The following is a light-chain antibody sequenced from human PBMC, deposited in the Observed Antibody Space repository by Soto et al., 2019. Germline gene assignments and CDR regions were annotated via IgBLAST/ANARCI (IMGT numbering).Light chain of an antibody. Sequence: ENVLTQSPATLSLSPGEGATLSCRASQSINTYLAWYQQKPGQAPRLLIYDASKRATGIQARFSGSGSGTNFTLTIRSLEPEDFAVYYCQQRRSWQVTFGQGTRLEIK. V-gene: IGKV3D-11*02. CDR1: QSINTY. CDR2: DAS. CDR3: QQRRSWQVT. J-gene: IGKJ5*01.